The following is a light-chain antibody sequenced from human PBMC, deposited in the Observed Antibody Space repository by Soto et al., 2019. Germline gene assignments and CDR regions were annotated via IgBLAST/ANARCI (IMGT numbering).Light chain of an antibody. J-gene: IGLJ1*01. CDR1: SSDVRSYNL. V-gene: IGLV2-23*02. CDR2: EVR. CDR3: CSFAGSSTLV. Sequence: QSALTQPASVSGSPGQSSTISCTGTSSDVRSYNLVSWYQQHPGKAPKLMIYEVRKRPSGVSNRFSGSKSGNTASLTISGLQAEYEADYYCCSFAGSSTLVFGTGTKLTVL.